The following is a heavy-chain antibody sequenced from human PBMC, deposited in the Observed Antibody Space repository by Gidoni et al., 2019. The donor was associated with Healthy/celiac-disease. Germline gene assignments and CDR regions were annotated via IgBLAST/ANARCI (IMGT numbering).Heavy chain of an antibody. V-gene: IGHV7-4-1*02. CDR3: ARDLSRSGWYPNWFDP. Sequence: QVQLVQSGSELKKPGASVKVACKASGYTFTSYAMNWVRQAPGQGLEWMGWLNTNTGNPTYAQGFTGRFVFSLDTSVSTAYLQISSLKAEDTAVYYCARDLSRSGWYPNWFDPWGQGTLVTVSS. CDR2: LNTNTGNP. CDR1: GYTFTSYA. J-gene: IGHJ5*02. D-gene: IGHD6-19*01.